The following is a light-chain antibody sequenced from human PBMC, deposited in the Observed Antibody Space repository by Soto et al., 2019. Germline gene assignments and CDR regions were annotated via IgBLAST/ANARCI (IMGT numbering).Light chain of an antibody. J-gene: IGKJ1*01. V-gene: IGKV3-11*01. Sequence: EIVLTQSPATLSSSPGETATLSCRASQYVGTRLAWYQHKPGQAPRLLIYYMSKRATGIPARFSGSGSGTDFTLTISNLAPEDFGVYYCHQRQSWLRTFGQGTKV. CDR1: QYVGTR. CDR3: HQRQSWLRT. CDR2: YMS.